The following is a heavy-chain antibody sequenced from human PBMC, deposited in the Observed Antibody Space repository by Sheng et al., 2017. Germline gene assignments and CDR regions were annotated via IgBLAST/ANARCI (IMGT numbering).Heavy chain of an antibody. CDR1: GYSISSGYY. J-gene: IGHJ3*02. CDR3: ARTDHYYDSSGYLKDAFDI. Sequence: QVQLQESGPGLVKPSETLSLTCAVSGYSISSGYYWGWIRQPPGKGLEWIGSIYHSGSTYYNPSLKSRVTISVDTSKNQFSLKLSSVTAADTAVYYCARTDHYYDSSGYLKDAFDIWGQGTMVTVSS. CDR2: IYHSGST. D-gene: IGHD3-22*01. V-gene: IGHV4-38-2*01.